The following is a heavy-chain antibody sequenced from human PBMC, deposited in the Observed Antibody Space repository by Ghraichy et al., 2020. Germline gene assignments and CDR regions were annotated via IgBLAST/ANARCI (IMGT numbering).Heavy chain of an antibody. J-gene: IGHJ4*02. CDR2: INSGSKSI. V-gene: IGHV3-48*02. D-gene: IGHD3-3*01. CDR3: ARGGRFLEWSSSPFDY. CDR1: GFTFSSYS. Sequence: LSLTCAGSGFTFSSYSLAWVRQAPGKGLEWVSYINSGSKSIYYADSVKGRFTIPRDTTNNALYVQMNSLRDEDTAVYYCARGGRFLEWSSSPFDYWGQGTLVTVSS.